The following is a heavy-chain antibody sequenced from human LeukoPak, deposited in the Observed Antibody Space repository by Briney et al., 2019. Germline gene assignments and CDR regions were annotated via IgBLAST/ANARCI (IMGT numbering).Heavy chain of an antibody. Sequence: ASVKVSCKASGGTFSSYAISWVRQAPGQGLEWMGGIIPIFGTANYAQKFQGRVTITADESTSTAYMELSSLRSEDTAVYYCARSDVVVPAAYYYYYYYMDVWGKGTTVTVSS. CDR2: IIPIFGTA. V-gene: IGHV1-69*13. CDR1: GGTFSSYA. J-gene: IGHJ6*03. CDR3: ARSDVVVPAAYYYYYYYMDV. D-gene: IGHD2-2*01.